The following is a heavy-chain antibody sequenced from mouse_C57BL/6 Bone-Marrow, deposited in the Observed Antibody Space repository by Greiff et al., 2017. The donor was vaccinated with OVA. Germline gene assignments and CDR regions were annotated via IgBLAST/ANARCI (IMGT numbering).Heavy chain of an antibody. Sequence: EVQLQESGPGLVKPSQSLSLTCSVTGYSITSGYYWTWIRQFPGNKLEWMGYISYDGSNNYNPSLKNRISITRDTSKNQFFLKLNSVTTEDTATYYCAREVTTVVARDWYFDVWGTGTTVTVSS. CDR2: ISYDGSN. V-gene: IGHV3-6*01. CDR3: AREVTTVVARDWYFDV. D-gene: IGHD1-1*01. CDR1: GYSITSGYY. J-gene: IGHJ1*03.